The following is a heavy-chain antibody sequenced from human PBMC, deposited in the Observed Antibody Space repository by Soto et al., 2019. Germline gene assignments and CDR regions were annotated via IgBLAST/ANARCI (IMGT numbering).Heavy chain of an antibody. V-gene: IGHV1-3*01. CDR3: ARGPYDFWSGYFLDP. Sequence: ASVKVSCKASGYTFTSYAMHWVRQAPGQRLEWMGWINAGNGNTKYSQKFQGRVTITRDTSTSTVYMELSSLRSEDTAVYYCARGPYDFWSGYFLDPWGQGTLVTVSS. CDR2: INAGNGNT. J-gene: IGHJ5*02. D-gene: IGHD3-3*01. CDR1: GYTFTSYA.